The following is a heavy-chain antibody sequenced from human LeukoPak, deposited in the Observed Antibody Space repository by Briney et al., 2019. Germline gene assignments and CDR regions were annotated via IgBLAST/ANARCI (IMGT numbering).Heavy chain of an antibody. Sequence: GESLKISCQVSGYIFTDYWIGWVRQMPGKGLEPMGIIYPADSDTAYSPVFQHQVTISADKSISTVYLQWTSLKASDTAMYYCARQSRDGSKTRGYYFDHWGQGTLVTVSS. D-gene: IGHD3-10*01. V-gene: IGHV5-51*01. J-gene: IGHJ4*02. CDR2: IYPADSDT. CDR3: ARQSRDGSKTRGYYFDH. CDR1: GYIFTDYW.